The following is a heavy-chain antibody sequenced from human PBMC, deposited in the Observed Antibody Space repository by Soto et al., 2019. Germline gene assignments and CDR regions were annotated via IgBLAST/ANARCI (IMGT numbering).Heavy chain of an antibody. Sequence: GASVKVSCKASGYTFTSYYMHWVRQAPGQGLEWMGIINPSGGSTSYAQKFQGRVTMTRDTSTSTVYMELSSLRSEDTAVYYCARGSQYRPITICGVVLRNYYYGMDVWGKGTTVTVSS. V-gene: IGHV1-46*01. CDR3: ARGSQYRPITICGVVLRNYYYGMDV. CDR2: INPSGGST. D-gene: IGHD3-3*01. J-gene: IGHJ6*04. CDR1: GYTFTSYY.